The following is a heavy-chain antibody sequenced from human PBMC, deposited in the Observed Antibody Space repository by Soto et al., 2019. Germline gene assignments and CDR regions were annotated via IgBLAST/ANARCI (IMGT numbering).Heavy chain of an antibody. CDR2: TYYRSKWYN. V-gene: IGHV6-1*01. J-gene: IGHJ4*02. Sequence: SQTLSLTCAISGDSVSSNSAAWNWIRQSPSRGLEWLGRTYYRSKWYNDYAVSVKSRITINPDTSKNQFSLQLNSVTPEEMAVYYCARDLDRNGGGSDYYFDYWGQGTLGTVSS. CDR1: GDSVSSNSAA. D-gene: IGHD3-16*01. CDR3: ARDLDRNGGGSDYYFDY.